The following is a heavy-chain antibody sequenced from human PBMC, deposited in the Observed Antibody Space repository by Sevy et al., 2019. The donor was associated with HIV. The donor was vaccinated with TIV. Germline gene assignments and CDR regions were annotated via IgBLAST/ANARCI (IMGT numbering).Heavy chain of an antibody. CDR1: GFTFSSYW. Sequence: GGSLRLSCAASGFTFSSYWMSWVRQAPGKGLEWVANIKRDGSEKYYVDSVKGRFTISRDNAKNSLYLQMKSLRAEDTAVYYCARPYRTDPFYYSGSSGYYYPTYFDYWGQGTLVTVSS. V-gene: IGHV3-7*01. CDR3: ARPYRTDPFYYSGSSGYYYPTYFDY. J-gene: IGHJ4*02. D-gene: IGHD3-22*01. CDR2: IKRDGSEK.